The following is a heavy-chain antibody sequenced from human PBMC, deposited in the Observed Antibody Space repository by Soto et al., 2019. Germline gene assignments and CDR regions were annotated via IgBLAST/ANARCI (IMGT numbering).Heavy chain of an antibody. CDR2: IIPMFGTA. CDR3: ARDRGPSSGYYPYWFDP. J-gene: IGHJ5*02. D-gene: IGHD3-22*01. V-gene: IGHV1-69*12. Sequence: QVQLVQSGAEVKKPGSSVKVSCKASGGTFSSYAISWVRQAPGQGIEWMGEIIPMFGTANYAQNFQGRVTITADESTSTAYMELSSLRSEDTAVYYCARDRGPSSGYYPYWFDPWGQRTLVTVSS. CDR1: GGTFSSYA.